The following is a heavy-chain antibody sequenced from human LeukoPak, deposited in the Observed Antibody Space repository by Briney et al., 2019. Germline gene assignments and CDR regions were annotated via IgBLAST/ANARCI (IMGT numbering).Heavy chain of an antibody. CDR3: ARDSPLYCGGDCYSDY. Sequence: GGSLRLSCAASGFTFSSYAMSWVRQAPGKGLEWVSVIYSGGSTYYADSVKGRFTISRDNSKNTLYLQMNSLRAEDTAVYYCARDSPLYCGGDCYSDYWGQGTLVTVSS. V-gene: IGHV3-53*01. J-gene: IGHJ4*02. CDR1: GFTFSSYA. D-gene: IGHD2-21*02. CDR2: IYSGGST.